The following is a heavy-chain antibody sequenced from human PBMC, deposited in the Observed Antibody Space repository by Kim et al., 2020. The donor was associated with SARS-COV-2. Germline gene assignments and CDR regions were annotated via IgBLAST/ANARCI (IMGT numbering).Heavy chain of an antibody. CDR3: ARIGVGATRVAFDI. V-gene: IGHV3-11*04. D-gene: IGHD1-26*01. J-gene: IGHJ3*02. Sequence: ADSGKGRSTIARDNAKNSLYLQMNSLRAEDTAVYYCARIGVGATRVAFDIWGQGTMVTVSS.